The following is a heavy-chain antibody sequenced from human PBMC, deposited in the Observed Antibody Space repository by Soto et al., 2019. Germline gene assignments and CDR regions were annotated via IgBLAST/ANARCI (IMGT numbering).Heavy chain of an antibody. CDR3: ARVIVLVPAARSPYYYGRGG. CDR2: IYYSGST. V-gene: IGHV4-31*03. J-gene: IGHJ6*02. CDR1: GGSISSGGYY. Sequence: SEALSLTCTVSGGSISSGGYYWSWIREHPGKGLEWIGYIYYSGSTYYNPSLKSRVTISVDTSKNQFSLKLSSVTAADTAVYYCARVIVLVPAARSPYYYGRGGCGRGCKVDDSS. D-gene: IGHD2-2*01.